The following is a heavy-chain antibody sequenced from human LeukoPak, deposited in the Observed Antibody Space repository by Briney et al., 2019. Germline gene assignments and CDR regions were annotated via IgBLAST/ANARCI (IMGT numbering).Heavy chain of an antibody. Sequence: PGRSLRLSCAASGFTFSSYGMHWVRQAPGKGLEWVAVIWYDGTNKYYGDSVKGRFTISRDNSKNALHLQMNSLRAEDTAVYYCTRGGRLGEFLSARMDVWGQGTTVTVSS. CDR1: GFTFSSYG. D-gene: IGHD3-16*01. CDR2: IWYDGTNK. V-gene: IGHV3-33*01. J-gene: IGHJ6*02. CDR3: TRGGRLGEFLSARMDV.